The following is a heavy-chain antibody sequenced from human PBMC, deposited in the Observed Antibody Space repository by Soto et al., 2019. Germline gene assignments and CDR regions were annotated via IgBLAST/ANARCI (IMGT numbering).Heavy chain of an antibody. J-gene: IGHJ3*02. CDR2: INAGNGNT. D-gene: IGHD3-16*02. Sequence: GASVKVSCKASGYTFTSYAMHWVRQAPGQRLEWMGWINAGNGNTKYSQKFQGRVTITRDTSASTAYMELSSLRSEDTAVYYCARVRDYIWGSYRSGAFDIWGQGTMVTVSS. CDR1: GYTFTSYA. CDR3: ARVRDYIWGSYRSGAFDI. V-gene: IGHV1-3*01.